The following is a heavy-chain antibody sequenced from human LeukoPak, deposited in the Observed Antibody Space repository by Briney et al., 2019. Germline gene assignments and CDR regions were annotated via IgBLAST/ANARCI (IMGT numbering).Heavy chain of an antibody. V-gene: IGHV1-2*02. D-gene: IGHD5-18*01. CDR3: ARDRYSYGSSYYYYYMDV. Sequence: ASVKVSCKASGYTFTGYYMHWVRQAPGQGLEWMGWINPNSGGTNYAQKFQGRVTMTRDTSISTAYMELSRLRSDDTAVYYCARDRYSYGSSYYYYYMDVWGKGTTVTVSS. CDR1: GYTFTGYY. CDR2: INPNSGGT. J-gene: IGHJ6*03.